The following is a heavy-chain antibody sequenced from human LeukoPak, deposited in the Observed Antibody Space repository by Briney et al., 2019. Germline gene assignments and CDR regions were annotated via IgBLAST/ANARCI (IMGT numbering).Heavy chain of an antibody. Sequence: SETLSLTCSVSGDSINSNYWSWMRQPPGKGLGWVGYIYYGGSTNYNPPLKSRVSMSVDTSKNQFSLNLSSVTAADTAVYYCARDSYYYDSSGLRPYYFDYWGQGTLVTVSS. CDR3: ARDSYYYDSSGLRPYYFDY. CDR2: IYYGGST. J-gene: IGHJ4*02. D-gene: IGHD3-22*01. V-gene: IGHV4-59*12. CDR1: GDSINSNY.